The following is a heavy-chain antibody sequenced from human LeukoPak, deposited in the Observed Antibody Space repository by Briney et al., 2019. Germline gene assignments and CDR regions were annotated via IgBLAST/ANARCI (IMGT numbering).Heavy chain of an antibody. Sequence: SQTLSPTCIVSGGSLNGFYWSWIRPPPGKGLEWIGYIYSSGSTNYNPSLKSRVTISVDTSKNQFSLKLSSVTAADTAVYYCTRANRHCSGGSCYPSWFDPWGQGTLVTVSS. CDR1: GGSLNGFY. D-gene: IGHD2-15*01. J-gene: IGHJ5*02. CDR2: IYSSGST. V-gene: IGHV4-59*01. CDR3: TRANRHCSGGSCYPSWFDP.